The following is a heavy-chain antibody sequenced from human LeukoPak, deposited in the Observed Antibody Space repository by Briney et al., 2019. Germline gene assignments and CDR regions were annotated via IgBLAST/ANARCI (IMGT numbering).Heavy chain of an antibody. CDR1: GFTVSSNY. Sequence: GGSLRLSCAASGFTVSSNYMSWIRQAPGKGLEWVSVIYSGGSTYYADSVEGRFTISRDNSKNTLYLQMNSLRAEDTAVYYCASSYYYDSSGYYYLLYWGQGTLVTVSS. J-gene: IGHJ4*02. D-gene: IGHD3-22*01. CDR2: IYSGGST. V-gene: IGHV3-53*01. CDR3: ASSYYYDSSGYYYLLY.